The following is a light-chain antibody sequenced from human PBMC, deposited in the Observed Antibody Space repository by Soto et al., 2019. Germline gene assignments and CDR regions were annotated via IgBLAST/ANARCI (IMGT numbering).Light chain of an antibody. CDR2: DVS. Sequence: EIVLTQSPGTLSLSPGERATLSCRSSQSVFNNHIGWYQQKPGQAPRRLIYDVSNRATGIPARFSGSGSGTDFTLTITSLEPEDFAVYFCHQRYNWPRVTFGQGTRLEIK. V-gene: IGKV3D-20*02. J-gene: IGKJ5*01. CDR3: HQRYNWPRVT. CDR1: QSVFNNH.